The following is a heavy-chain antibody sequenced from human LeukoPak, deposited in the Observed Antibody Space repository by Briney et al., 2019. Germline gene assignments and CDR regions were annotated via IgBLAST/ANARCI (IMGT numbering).Heavy chain of an antibody. CDR1: GFTFSSYW. D-gene: IGHD2-15*01. CDR3: ARVSFRWAFDI. J-gene: IGHJ3*02. CDR2: IKQDGSEK. V-gene: IGHV3-7*01. Sequence: GGSLRLSCAASGFTFSSYWLSWVRQAPGKGLEWVANIKQDGSEKYYVDSVKGRFTISRDNAKNSLYLQMNSLRAEDTAVYYCARVSFRWAFDIWGQGTMVTVSS.